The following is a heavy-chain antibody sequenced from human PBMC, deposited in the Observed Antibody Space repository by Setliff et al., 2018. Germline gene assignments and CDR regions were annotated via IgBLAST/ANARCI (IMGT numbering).Heavy chain of an antibody. CDR3: VRESRSTWYRRDF. Sequence: SLTCSVSGGSISGSHYSWVWMRQPPGKRLEWIGSTYYNGTAYYNPSLQSRVAISVDTSKNYFSLDVKSVTAADTAVYYCVRESRSTWYRRDFWGQGTLVTVSS. V-gene: IGHV4-39*02. D-gene: IGHD6-13*01. J-gene: IGHJ4*02. CDR2: TYYNGTA. CDR1: GGSISGSHYS.